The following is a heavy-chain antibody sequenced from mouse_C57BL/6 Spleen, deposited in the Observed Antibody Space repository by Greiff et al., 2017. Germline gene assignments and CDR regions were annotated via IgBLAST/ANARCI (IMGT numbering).Heavy chain of an antibody. J-gene: IGHJ3*01. CDR2: IDPSDSYT. V-gene: IGHV1-50*01. CDR3: ARSGSMVTTEGPWVAY. CDR1: GYTFTSYW. D-gene: IGHD2-2*01. Sequence: QVQLQQPGAELVKPGASVKLSCKASGYTFTSYWMQWVKQRPGQGLEWLGEIDPSDSYTNYNQKFKGKATVTVDTSSSTAYMQLSSLTAEDSAVSDCARSGSMVTTEGPWVAYWGQGTLVTVSA.